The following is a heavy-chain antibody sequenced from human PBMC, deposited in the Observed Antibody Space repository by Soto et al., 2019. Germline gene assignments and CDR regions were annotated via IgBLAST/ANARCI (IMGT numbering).Heavy chain of an antibody. CDR3: ATQTDETAFFDY. J-gene: IGHJ4*02. CDR2: ISDSGAGT. D-gene: IGHD3-3*02. Sequence: EVQLLESGGGLVQSGGSLRLSCVAAGLTFSNCDMSWVRQAPGRGLEWVSGISDSGAGTYYADSVRGRFTISRDNSKNTLYLQMNSLRGEDTAVYYCATQTDETAFFDYWGQGTLVTVSS. CDR1: GLTFSNCD. V-gene: IGHV3-23*01.